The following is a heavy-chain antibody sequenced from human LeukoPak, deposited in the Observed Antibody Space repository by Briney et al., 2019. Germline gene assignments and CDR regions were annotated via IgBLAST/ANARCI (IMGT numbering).Heavy chain of an antibody. V-gene: IGHV1-46*01. CDR3: ARVDGAIYYGSGSYHY. CDR1: GYTFTGYY. Sequence: ASVKVSCKASGYTFTGYYMHWVRQAPGQGLEWMGVINPSGGSTSYAQKFQGRVTMTRDTSTSTVYMELSSLRSEDTAVYYCARVDGAIYYGSGSYHYWGQGTLVTVSS. D-gene: IGHD3-10*01. J-gene: IGHJ4*02. CDR2: INPSGGST.